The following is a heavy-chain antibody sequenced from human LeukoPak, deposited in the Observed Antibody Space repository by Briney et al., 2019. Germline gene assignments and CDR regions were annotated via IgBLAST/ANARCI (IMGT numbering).Heavy chain of an antibody. J-gene: IGHJ6*03. CDR3: AREEQELVRDYYYYMDV. Sequence: PGGSLRLSCAASGFIFSNFAMHWVRQAPGKGLEWVALISYDGSHTYYADSMKGRFTISRDNSRNVLYLQMTSLNGDDSAVYYCAREEQELVRDYYYYMDVWGKGTTVTVSS. V-gene: IGHV3-30*01. CDR1: GFIFSNFA. CDR2: ISYDGSHT. D-gene: IGHD6-13*01.